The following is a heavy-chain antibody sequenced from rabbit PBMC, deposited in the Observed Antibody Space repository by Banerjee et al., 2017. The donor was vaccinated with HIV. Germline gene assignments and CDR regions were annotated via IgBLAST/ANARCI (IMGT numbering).Heavy chain of an antibody. Sequence: QQQLEESGGGLVKPEGSLTLSCTASGFSFSNKYVMCWVRQSPGKGLEYFGYINYDGRIYYASWVNGRFTISRSTSLDTVDLKMTSLTVADTATYFCARDLAGVIGWNFGLWGPGTLVTVS. CDR1: GFSFSNKYV. D-gene: IGHD4-1*01. CDR3: ARDLAGVIGWNFGL. CDR2: INYDGRI. V-gene: IGHV1S43*01. J-gene: IGHJ4*01.